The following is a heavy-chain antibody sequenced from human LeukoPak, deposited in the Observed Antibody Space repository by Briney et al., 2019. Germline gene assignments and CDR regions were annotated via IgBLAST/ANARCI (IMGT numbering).Heavy chain of an antibody. J-gene: IGHJ4*02. CDR3: ARGRGGD. V-gene: IGHV3-53*01. Sequence: GGSLRLSCAASGVTVNSYSMGWVRQAPGKGLEWVSLISSEGLIYYADSVKGRFTISRDNSKNTLYLQMNSLRVEDTGFYYCARGRGGDWGQGALVTVSS. D-gene: IGHD2-15*01. CDR1: GVTVNSYS. CDR2: ISSEGLI.